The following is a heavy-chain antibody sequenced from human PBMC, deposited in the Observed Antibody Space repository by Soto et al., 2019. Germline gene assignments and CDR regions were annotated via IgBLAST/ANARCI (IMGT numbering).Heavy chain of an antibody. V-gene: IGHV3-33*01. CDR1: GFTFSSYG. J-gene: IGHJ4*02. D-gene: IGHD5-18*01. CDR2: IWYDGSNK. Sequence: QVQLVESGGGVVQPGRSLRLSCAASGFTFSSYGMHWVRQAPGKGLEWVAGIWYDGSNKYYADSVKGRFTISRDNSKNTLYLQMNSLRAADTAVYYCARDFPRCSGSGIQLWLLPDYWGQGTLVTVSS. CDR3: ARDFPRCSGSGIQLWLLPDY.